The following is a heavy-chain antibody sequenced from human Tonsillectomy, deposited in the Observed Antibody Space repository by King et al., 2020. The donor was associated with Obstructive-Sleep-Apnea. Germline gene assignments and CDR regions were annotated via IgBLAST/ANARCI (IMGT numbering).Heavy chain of an antibody. D-gene: IGHD5-18*01. Sequence: VQLVESGGGLVQPGGSLRLSCAASGFTFSSFWMHWVRQAPGKGLVWVSRINTDGGSTNYADSVRGRFTISRDNAKNTLYLQMNSLRAEDTAVYYCAREWFGNTAMDHYYYGMDVWGQGTTVTVSS. CDR3: AREWFGNTAMDHYYYGMDV. CDR2: INTDGGST. V-gene: IGHV3-74*01. J-gene: IGHJ6*02. CDR1: GFTFSSFW.